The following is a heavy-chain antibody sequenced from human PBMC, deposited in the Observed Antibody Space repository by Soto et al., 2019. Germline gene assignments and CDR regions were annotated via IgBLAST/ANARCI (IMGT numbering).Heavy chain of an antibody. Sequence: GGSLRLSCAASGFTFSSYAMHWVRQAPGKGLEWVAVISYDGSNKYYADSVKGRFTISRDNSKNTLYLQMNSLRAEDTAVYYCARSKLMGYYYYGMDVWGQGTTVTVSS. J-gene: IGHJ6*02. CDR1: GFTFSSYA. CDR3: ARSKLMGYYYYGMDV. D-gene: IGHD2-8*01. CDR2: ISYDGSNK. V-gene: IGHV3-30-3*01.